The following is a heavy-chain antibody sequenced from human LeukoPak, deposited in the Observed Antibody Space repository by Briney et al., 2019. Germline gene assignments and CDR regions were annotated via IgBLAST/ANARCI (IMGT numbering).Heavy chain of an antibody. CDR2: IHYSGSI. V-gene: IGHV4-34*01. Sequence: SETLSLTCGVSGGSFSGYYWTWIRQSPGKGLEWLGEIHYSGSINYNPSLKSRVTISADTSKNQFSLRLSSVTAADTAVYYCATPYYYDNSVYAFDIWGQGTMVTVSS. CDR3: ATPYYYDNSVYAFDI. J-gene: IGHJ3*02. D-gene: IGHD3-22*01. CDR1: GGSFSGYY.